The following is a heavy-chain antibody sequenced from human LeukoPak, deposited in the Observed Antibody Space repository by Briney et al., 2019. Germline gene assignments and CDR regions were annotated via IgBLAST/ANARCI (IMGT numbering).Heavy chain of an antibody. CDR3: AKEGSGSYPRTFQH. Sequence: PGRSLRLSCAASGFTFSSYGMHWVRQAPGKGLEWVAVISYDGSDKYYADSVKGRFTISRDNSKNTLYLQMNSLRAEDTAVYYCAKEGSGSYPRTFQHWGQGTLVTVSS. CDR1: GFTFSSYG. CDR2: ISYDGSDK. J-gene: IGHJ1*01. D-gene: IGHD1-26*01. V-gene: IGHV3-30*18.